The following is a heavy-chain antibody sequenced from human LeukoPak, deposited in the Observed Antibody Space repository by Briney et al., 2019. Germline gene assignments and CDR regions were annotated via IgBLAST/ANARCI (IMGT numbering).Heavy chain of an antibody. CDR1: GGSISSSSYY. D-gene: IGHD3-10*01. Sequence: NPSETLSLTCTVSGGSISSSSYYWGWIRQPPGKGLEWIGSIYYSGSTYYNPSLKSRVTISVDTSKNQFSLKLTSVTAAGTAVYYCARQTTTMVRGVIWFDPWGQGTLVTVSS. CDR3: ARQTTTMVRGVIWFDP. CDR2: IYYSGST. V-gene: IGHV4-39*01. J-gene: IGHJ5*02.